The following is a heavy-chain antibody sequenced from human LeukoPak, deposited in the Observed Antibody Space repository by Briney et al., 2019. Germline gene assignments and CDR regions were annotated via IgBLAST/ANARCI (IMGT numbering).Heavy chain of an antibody. CDR3: ARGRSTVVSPYFDY. J-gene: IGHJ4*02. CDR2: IYYSGST. D-gene: IGHD4-23*01. V-gene: IGHV4-59*01. CDR1: GGSISSYY. Sequence: SETLSLTCIVSGGSISSYYWSWIRQPPRKGLECIGYIYYSGSTNYNPSLKSRVTISVATSKNQFSLKLSSVTAADTAVYFCARGRSTVVSPYFDYWGQGTLVTVSS.